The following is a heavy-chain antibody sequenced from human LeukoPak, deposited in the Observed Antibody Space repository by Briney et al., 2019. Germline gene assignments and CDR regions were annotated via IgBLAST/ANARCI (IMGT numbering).Heavy chain of an antibody. Sequence: SETLSLTCTVSGGSINNFFWNWVRQSPGKGLEWIGYVDRSGNTKYNPSLWGRVTMFVDTSNNQFSLKLSSVTAADTAVYYCAREGSSGWTERGPWGQGTLVTVSS. CDR2: VDRSGNT. D-gene: IGHD6-19*01. CDR3: AREGSSGWTERGP. V-gene: IGHV4-59*12. CDR1: GGSINNFF. J-gene: IGHJ5*02.